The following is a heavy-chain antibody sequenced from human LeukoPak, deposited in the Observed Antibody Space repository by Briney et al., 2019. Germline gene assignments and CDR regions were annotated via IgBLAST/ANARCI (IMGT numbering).Heavy chain of an antibody. D-gene: IGHD2-21*02. V-gene: IGHV1-2*02. CDR2: NNPNSGGT. Sequence: ASVKVSCKASGYTFTCYYMHWVRRAPGQGLEWMGWNNPNSGGTNYAQKFQGRVTMTRYTSISTAYMELSRLRSDDTAVYYCARDPVVDCGGDCYPFVYWGQGTLVTVSS. CDR3: ARDPVVDCGGDCYPFVY. CDR1: GYTFTCYY. J-gene: IGHJ4*02.